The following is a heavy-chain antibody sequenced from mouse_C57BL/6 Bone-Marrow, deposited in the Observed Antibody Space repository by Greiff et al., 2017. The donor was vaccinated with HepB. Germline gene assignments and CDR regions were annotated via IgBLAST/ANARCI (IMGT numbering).Heavy chain of an antibody. CDR2: IWWDDDK. CDR1: GFSLSTFGMG. D-gene: IGHD1-1*01. J-gene: IGHJ3*01. Sequence: QVTLKVSGPGILQPSQTLSLTCSFSGFSLSTFGMGVGWIRQPSGMGLVWLAHIWWDDDKYYNPALKSRVTISKDTSKKQVFLKIANVETADTATYDCARILIASPCAYWGRGTLVTVSA. CDR3: ARILIASPCAY. V-gene: IGHV8-8*01.